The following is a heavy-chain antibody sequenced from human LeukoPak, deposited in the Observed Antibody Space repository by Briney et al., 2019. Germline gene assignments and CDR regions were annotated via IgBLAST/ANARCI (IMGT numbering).Heavy chain of an antibody. CDR1: GFTFSSYE. D-gene: IGHD4-17*01. V-gene: IGHV3-48*03. J-gene: IGHJ4*02. CDR3: ARTYGTGSLDS. Sequence: SGGSLRLSCAASGFTFSSYEMNWVRQAPGKGLEWVSYISGRGDYTLYADSVKGRFTISRDNAKTSVYLQMNSLRAEDTAVYYCARTYGTGSLDSWGQGTLVTVSS. CDR2: ISGRGDYT.